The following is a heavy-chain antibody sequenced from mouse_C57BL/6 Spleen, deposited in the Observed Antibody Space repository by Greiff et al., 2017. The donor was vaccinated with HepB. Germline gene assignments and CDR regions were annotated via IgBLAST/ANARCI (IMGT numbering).Heavy chain of an antibody. J-gene: IGHJ3*01. Sequence: EVQLQQSGPVLVKPGASVKMSCKASGYTFTDYYMNWVKQSHGKSLEWIGVINPYNGGTSYNQKFKGKATLTVDKSSSTAYMEPNSLTSEDSAVYYCARRNYDEAWFAYWGQGTLVTVSA. CDR1: GYTFTDYY. D-gene: IGHD2-4*01. CDR3: ARRNYDEAWFAY. V-gene: IGHV1-19*01. CDR2: INPYNGGT.